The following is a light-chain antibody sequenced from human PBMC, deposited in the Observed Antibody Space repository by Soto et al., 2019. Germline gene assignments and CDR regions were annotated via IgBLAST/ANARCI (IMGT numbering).Light chain of an antibody. Sequence: QSVLTQPPSVSAAPGQKVTISCSGSGSNIGENSVAWFQQFPGTAPKLLIHDNDNRPSGIPDRVSGSKSGTSATLAITGLQPGDEADYYCGAWDTSVSAWLFGGGTQLTVL. V-gene: IGLV1-51*01. J-gene: IGLJ2*01. CDR2: DND. CDR1: GSNIGENS. CDR3: GAWDTSVSAWL.